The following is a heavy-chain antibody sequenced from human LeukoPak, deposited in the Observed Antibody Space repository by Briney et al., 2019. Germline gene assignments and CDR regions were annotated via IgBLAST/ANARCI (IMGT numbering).Heavy chain of an antibody. CDR2: IYYSGST. CDR1: GGSISSSSYY. CDR3: ARASIWFGEPYHPSWFDP. J-gene: IGHJ5*02. V-gene: IGHV4-39*07. Sequence: SETLSLACTVSGGSISSSSYYWGWIRRPPGKGLEWIGSIYYSGSTYYNPSLKSRVTISVDTSKNQFSLKLSSVTAADTAVYYCARASIWFGEPYHPSWFDPWGQGTLVTVSS. D-gene: IGHD3-10*01.